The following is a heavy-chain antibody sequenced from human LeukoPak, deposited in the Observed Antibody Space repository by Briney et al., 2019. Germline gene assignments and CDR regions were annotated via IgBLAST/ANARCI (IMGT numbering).Heavy chain of an antibody. D-gene: IGHD1-26*01. CDR3: ARLRSGSTPPPPHYYYGLDV. Sequence: PSETLSLTCTVSGGSINDFYWTWIRQPPGKGLEWIGYIFYSGSANSIPSLESRVTISVDTSNNQFSLKLSSVTAADTAAYYCARLRSGSTPPPPHYYYGLDVWGQGTTVIVSS. CDR2: IFYSGSA. J-gene: IGHJ6*02. V-gene: IGHV4-59*01. CDR1: GGSINDFY.